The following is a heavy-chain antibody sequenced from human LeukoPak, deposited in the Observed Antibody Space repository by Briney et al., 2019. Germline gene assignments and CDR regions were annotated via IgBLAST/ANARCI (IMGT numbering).Heavy chain of an antibody. V-gene: IGHV4-4*07. CDR2: IYTSGST. D-gene: IGHD5-12*01. Sequence: PSETPSLTCAVYGGSFSGYYWSWIRQPAGKGLEWLGRIYTSGSTNYNPSLKSRVTMSVDTSKNQFSLKLSSVTAADTAVYYCARDRSAYDYDKRWFYYYMDVWGKGTTVTISS. CDR1: GGSFSGYY. J-gene: IGHJ6*03. CDR3: ARDRSAYDYDKRWFYYYMDV.